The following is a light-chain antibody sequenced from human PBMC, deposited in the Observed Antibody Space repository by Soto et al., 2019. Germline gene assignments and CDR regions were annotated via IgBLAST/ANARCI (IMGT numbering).Light chain of an antibody. Sequence: EIVMTQSPATLSLSPVERATLSCMASQSVSSNLAWYQQKPGQAPRLLIYGASTRATGIPARFSGSGSGTEFTLTISSLQSEDFAVYYCQQYNNWPPLITFGQGTRLENK. CDR1: QSVSSN. CDR3: QQYNNWPPLIT. CDR2: GAS. V-gene: IGKV3-15*01. J-gene: IGKJ5*01.